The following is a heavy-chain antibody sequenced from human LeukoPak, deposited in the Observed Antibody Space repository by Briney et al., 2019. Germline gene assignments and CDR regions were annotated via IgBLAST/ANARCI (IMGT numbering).Heavy chain of an antibody. D-gene: IGHD5-18*01. CDR3: ARVGVLDTAMPIYYFDY. J-gene: IGHJ4*02. CDR2: INHSGST. V-gene: IGHV4-34*01. CDR1: GGSSSGYY. Sequence: SETLSLTCAVYGGSSSGYYWSWIRQPPGKGLEWIGEINHSGSTNYNPSLKSRVTISVDTCKTQFSLKLSSVTAADTAVYYCARVGVLDTAMPIYYFDYWGQGTLVTVSS.